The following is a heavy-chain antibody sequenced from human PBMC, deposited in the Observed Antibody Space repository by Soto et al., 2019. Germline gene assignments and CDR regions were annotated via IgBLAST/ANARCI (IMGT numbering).Heavy chain of an antibody. CDR2: IYYSGST. Sequence: SETLSLTCTVSGGSISSGDYYWSWIRQPPGKGLEWIGYIYYSGSTYYNPSLKSRVTISVDTSKNQFSLKFTSVTAADTAVYYCAREGYNFGPFDYWGQGALVTVSS. V-gene: IGHV4-30-4*02. D-gene: IGHD5-18*01. J-gene: IGHJ4*02. CDR1: GGSISSGDYY. CDR3: AREGYNFGPFDY.